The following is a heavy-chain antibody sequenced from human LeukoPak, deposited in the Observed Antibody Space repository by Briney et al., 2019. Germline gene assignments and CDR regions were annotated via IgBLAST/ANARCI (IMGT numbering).Heavy chain of an antibody. V-gene: IGHV1-3*01. CDR2: INAGNGNT. Sequence: ASVKVSCKASGYTFTSYAMHWVRQAPGQRLEWMGWINAGNGNTKYSQKFQGRVTITRDTSASTAYMELSSLRSEDTAVYYCARGNIVGASIDYWGQGTLVTVSS. CDR3: ARGNIVGASIDY. CDR1: GYTFTSYA. J-gene: IGHJ4*02. D-gene: IGHD1-26*01.